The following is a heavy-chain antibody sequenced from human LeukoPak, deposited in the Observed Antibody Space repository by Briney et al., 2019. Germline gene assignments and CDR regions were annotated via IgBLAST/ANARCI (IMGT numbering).Heavy chain of an antibody. CDR3: TTXXXXXXXXXXXXXXDI. J-gene: IGHJ3*02. CDR1: XTXXXXX. CDR2: INPSGGST. V-gene: IGHV1-46*01. Sequence: XTXXXXXMXXVRQAPGQGXEXXGXINPSGGSTSYAQKFQGTVTMTRDMSXSTVYMELSRLRSEDTAVYYCTTXXXXXXXXXXXXXXDIWGXXXXVTVSS.